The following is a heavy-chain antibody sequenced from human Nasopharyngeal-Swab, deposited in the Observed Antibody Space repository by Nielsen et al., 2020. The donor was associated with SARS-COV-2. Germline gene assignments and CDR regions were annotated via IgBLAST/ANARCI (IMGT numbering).Heavy chain of an antibody. CDR2: LSAYNGNT. V-gene: IGHV1-18*01. CDR3: AREDRGYCSGGCCYKNFDY. Sequence: ASVKVSCKASGYTFTSYGISWVRQAPGQGLEWMGWLSAYNGNTNYAQKLQGRVTMTTDTSTSTAYMELRSLRSDDTAVYYCAREDRGYCSGGCCYKNFDYWGQGTLVTVSS. J-gene: IGHJ4*02. CDR1: GYTFTSYG. D-gene: IGHD2-15*01.